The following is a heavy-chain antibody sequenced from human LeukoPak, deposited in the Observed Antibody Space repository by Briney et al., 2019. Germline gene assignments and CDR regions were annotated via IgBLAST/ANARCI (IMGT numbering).Heavy chain of an antibody. V-gene: IGHV3-30*18. CDR3: AEDLGGGLVLAVAGTSNDF. D-gene: IGHD6-19*01. CDR2: ISYDGSNK. J-gene: IGHJ4*02. Sequence: QPGGSLRLSCAASGFTFSSYAMHWVRQAPGKGLEWVAVISYDGSNKYYADSVKGRFTISRDNSKNTLYLQMNSLRADDTAVYYCAEDLGGGLVLAVAGTSNDFWGQGTLVTVSS. CDR1: GFTFSSYA.